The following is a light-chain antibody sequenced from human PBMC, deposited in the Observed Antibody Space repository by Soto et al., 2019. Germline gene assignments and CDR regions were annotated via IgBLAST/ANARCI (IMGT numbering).Light chain of an antibody. CDR1: QSVSSN. Sequence: EIVITHSPATLSVSPGERATLSCRASQSVSSNLAWYQQKPGQAPRLLIYDASNRATGIPARFSGSGSGTDFTLTISSLEPEDFAVYYCQQRSNWPITFGQGTRLEIK. V-gene: IGKV3-11*01. CDR2: DAS. J-gene: IGKJ5*01. CDR3: QQRSNWPIT.